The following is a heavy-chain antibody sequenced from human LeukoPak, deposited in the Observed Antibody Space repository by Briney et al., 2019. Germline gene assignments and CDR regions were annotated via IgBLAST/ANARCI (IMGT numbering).Heavy chain of an antibody. D-gene: IGHD3-10*01. Sequence: PSETLSLTCAVYGGSFSGYYWSWIRQPPGKGLEWIGEINHSGSTNYNPSLTSRVTISVDTSKNQFSLKLSSVTAADTAVYYCARGRMGVRGVIIPGAFDIWGQGTMVTVSS. V-gene: IGHV4-34*01. CDR1: GGSFSGYY. CDR2: INHSGST. J-gene: IGHJ3*02. CDR3: ARGRMGVRGVIIPGAFDI.